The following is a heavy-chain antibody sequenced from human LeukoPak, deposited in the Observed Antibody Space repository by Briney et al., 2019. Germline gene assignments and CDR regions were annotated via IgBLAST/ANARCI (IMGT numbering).Heavy chain of an antibody. CDR3: ARGQTGPRLQY. CDR1: GGSINSGTSW. D-gene: IGHD2-15*01. Sequence: SATQSPTCTVSGGSINSGTSWWSRIRRPPGKGLEWLGYIYYRGSTNHNPPLKSRVTIPVEKPKNQLSLKLSSVTAARTAVYYCARGQTGPRLQYWGQGTLVTVPS. CDR2: IYYRGST. J-gene: IGHJ4*02. V-gene: IGHV4-61*05.